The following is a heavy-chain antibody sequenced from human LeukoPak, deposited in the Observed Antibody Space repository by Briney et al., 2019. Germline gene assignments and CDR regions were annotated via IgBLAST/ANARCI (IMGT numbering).Heavy chain of an antibody. CDR3: ARRGSCYVVGCDI. V-gene: IGHV5-51*01. Sequence: GESLKISCQGSGYSFDTYRIGWVRQQPGKGLEWMGLISPGDSDARYSPSFEGHVTISADTSISTAYLEWSSLKASDTAMYYCARRGSCYVVGCDIWGEETMVTVSS. J-gene: IGHJ3*02. CDR2: ISPGDSDA. D-gene: IGHD2-21*01. CDR1: GYSFDTYR.